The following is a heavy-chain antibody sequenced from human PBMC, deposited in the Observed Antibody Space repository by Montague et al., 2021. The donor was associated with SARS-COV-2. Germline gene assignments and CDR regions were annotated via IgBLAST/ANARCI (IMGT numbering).Heavy chain of an antibody. Sequence: SETLSLTCAVYVGSFSGYYWSWIRQPPGKGLEWIGYVHCTGSTKYNPSLQTRVTLSLDTPKNHFSLRLNSVTAADTAVYYCARAQNICFIANCVNYFDLWGLGALVSVSS. CDR1: VGSFSGYY. J-gene: IGHJ4*02. CDR2: VHCTGST. V-gene: IGHV4-59*01. D-gene: IGHD1-1*01. CDR3: ARAQNICFIANCVNYFDL.